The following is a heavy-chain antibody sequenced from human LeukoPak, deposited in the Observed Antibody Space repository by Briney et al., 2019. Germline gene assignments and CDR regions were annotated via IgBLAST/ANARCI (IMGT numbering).Heavy chain of an antibody. CDR3: ARDLGDTALITYYFDN. Sequence: ASVRVSCKASGYTFTSYGISWVRQAPGQGLEWMGWINPNSGDTNYAQKFQGRVTMTWDTSISTAYMELSRLTSDDTAIYYCARDLGDTALITYYFDNWGQGTLVTVSS. D-gene: IGHD5-18*01. CDR2: INPNSGDT. CDR1: GYTFTSYG. J-gene: IGHJ4*02. V-gene: IGHV1-2*02.